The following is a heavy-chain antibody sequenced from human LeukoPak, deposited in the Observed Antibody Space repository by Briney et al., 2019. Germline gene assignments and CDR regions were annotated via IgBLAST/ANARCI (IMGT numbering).Heavy chain of an antibody. V-gene: IGHV3-7*05. CDR3: ARNPSGRLDY. CDR1: GFTSSSYW. J-gene: IGHJ4*02. D-gene: IGHD1-26*01. CDR2: IKQDGSEK. Sequence: PGGSLRLSCEVSGFTSSSYWMNWVRQAPGKGLEWVANIKQDGSEKYYVESVKGRFTISRDNAKNSLYLQMNSLRADDTAVYYCARNPSGRLDYWGQGTLVTVSS.